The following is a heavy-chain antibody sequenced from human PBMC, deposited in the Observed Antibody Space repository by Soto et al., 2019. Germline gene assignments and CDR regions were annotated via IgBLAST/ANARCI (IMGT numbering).Heavy chain of an antibody. V-gene: IGHV1-18*01. CDR1: GYTFTTYG. Sequence: QVHLVQSGAEVKKPGASGKVSGKGSGYTFTTYGITWVRQAPGQGLEWMGWISAHNGNTNYAQKHQGRVTVTRDTSTTTAYMALRSLRSDDPAVYYCARGRYGDYWGQGALVTVSS. D-gene: IGHD1-1*01. CDR2: ISAHNGNT. J-gene: IGHJ4*02. CDR3: ARGRYGDY.